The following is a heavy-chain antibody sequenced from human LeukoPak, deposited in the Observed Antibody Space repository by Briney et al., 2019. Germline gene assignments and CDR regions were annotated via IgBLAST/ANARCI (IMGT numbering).Heavy chain of an antibody. J-gene: IGHJ3*02. D-gene: IGHD3-3*01. CDR2: INHSGST. V-gene: IGHV4-34*01. CDR3: ARGGRTKYYDFWSGYYLTHDAFDI. Sequence: PSETLSLTCAVYGGSFSGYYWSWIRQPPGKGLEWIGEINHSGSTNYNPSLKSRVTISVDTSKNQFSLKLSSVTAADTAVYYCARGGRTKYYDFWSGYYLTHDAFDIWGQGTMVTVSS. CDR1: GGSFSGYY.